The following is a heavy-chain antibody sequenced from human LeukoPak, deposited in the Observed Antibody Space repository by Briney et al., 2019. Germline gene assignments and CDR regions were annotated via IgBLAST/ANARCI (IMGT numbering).Heavy chain of an antibody. CDR1: GFTIMNSA. CDR2: INGTAINT. J-gene: IGHJ4*02. V-gene: IGHV3-23*01. D-gene: IGHD2-2*02. Sequence: PGGSLRLSCAASGFTIMNSAMNWVRQAPGKGLEWVSAINGTAINTDYADSVKGRFTISRDYSKNTLYLQMNSLRVEGTAVYYCARDPLVYMWGQGSLVTVSS. CDR3: ARDPLVYM.